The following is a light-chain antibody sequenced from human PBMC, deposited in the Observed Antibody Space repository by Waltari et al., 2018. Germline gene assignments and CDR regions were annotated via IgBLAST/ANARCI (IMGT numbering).Light chain of an antibody. CDR2: KAS. J-gene: IGKJ1*01. CDR1: QSINTW. CDR3: QQYINYPGT. V-gene: IGKV1-5*03. Sequence: SASVGDRVTIACRASQSINTWLAWYQQKPGKAPKLLIYKASNLESGVPSRFSGSGSGAEFTLTISSLQPDDFATYYCQQYINYPGTFGQGTKVEIK.